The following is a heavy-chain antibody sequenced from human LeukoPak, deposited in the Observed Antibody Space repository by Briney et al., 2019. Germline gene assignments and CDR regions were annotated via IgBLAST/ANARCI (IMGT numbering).Heavy chain of an antibody. CDR2: ISAYNGNT. Sequence: ASVKVSCKASGYTFTSYGISWVRQAPGQGLEWMGWISAYNGNTNYAQKLQGRVTMTTDTSTSTAYMELRSLRSDDTAVYYCARDRSPDYGGNSNFDYWGQGTLVTVSS. V-gene: IGHV1-18*01. CDR1: GYTFTSYG. CDR3: ARDRSPDYGGNSNFDY. J-gene: IGHJ4*02. D-gene: IGHD4-23*01.